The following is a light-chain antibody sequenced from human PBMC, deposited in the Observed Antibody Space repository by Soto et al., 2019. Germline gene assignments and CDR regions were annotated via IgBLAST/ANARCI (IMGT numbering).Light chain of an antibody. J-gene: IGKJ5*01. CDR1: QSVSSY. V-gene: IGKV3-11*01. Sequence: EIVLTQSPATLSLSPGERATLSCRASQSVSSYLAWYQQKPGQAPRLLIYDASNRATGIPARFSGSGSGTDFALTLSSLEPEDFAGYYCQLRSNWPGFGQGTRLEIK. CDR2: DAS. CDR3: QLRSNWPG.